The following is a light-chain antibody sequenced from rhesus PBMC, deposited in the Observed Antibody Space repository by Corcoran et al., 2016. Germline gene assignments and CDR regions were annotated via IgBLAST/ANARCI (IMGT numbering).Light chain of an antibody. Sequence: DIQMTQSPSSLSASVGDTVTITCRASQSFSSSLAWYQQKPGKAPKFLIYSASSLQSGVPSRFSGSKSGTDFTLTISSLQPEDIASYYCQQYYSYPFTFGPGTKLDIK. V-gene: IGKV1-46*01. CDR2: SAS. CDR3: QQYYSYPFT. J-gene: IGKJ3*01. CDR1: QSFSSS.